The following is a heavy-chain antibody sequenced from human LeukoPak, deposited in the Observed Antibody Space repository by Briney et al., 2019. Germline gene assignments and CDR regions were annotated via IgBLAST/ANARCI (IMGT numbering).Heavy chain of an antibody. CDR2: IYHSGST. J-gene: IGHJ4*02. D-gene: IGHD5-12*01. CDR1: GYSISSGYY. Sequence: SSETLSLTCTVSGYSISSGYYWGWIRQPPGKGLEWIGSIYHSGSTYYNPSLKSRVTISVDTSKNQFSLKLSSVTAADTAVYYCAWLPSYWGQGTQVTVSS. CDR3: AWLPSY. V-gene: IGHV4-38-2*02.